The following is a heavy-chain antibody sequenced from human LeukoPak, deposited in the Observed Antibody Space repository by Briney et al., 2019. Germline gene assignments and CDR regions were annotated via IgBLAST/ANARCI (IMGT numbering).Heavy chain of an antibody. CDR2: IYHSGST. D-gene: IGHD4-17*01. CDR1: GYSIGSGYY. Sequence: PSETLSLTCTVSGYSIGSGYYWGWIRQPPGKGLEWIGSIYHSGSTYYNPSLKSRVTISVDTSKNQFSLKLSSVTAADTAVYYCARDRVYGAFDYWGQGTLVTVSS. J-gene: IGHJ4*02. CDR3: ARDRVYGAFDY. V-gene: IGHV4-38-2*02.